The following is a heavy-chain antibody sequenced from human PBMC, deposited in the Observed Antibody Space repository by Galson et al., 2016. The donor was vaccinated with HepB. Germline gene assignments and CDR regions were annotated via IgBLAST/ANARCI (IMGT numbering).Heavy chain of an antibody. Sequence: QSGAEVKKPGESLKISCKGSGYSFTSYWIDWVRQMPGKGLEWMGIIYPGDSDTRYSPSFQGQVTISADKSISIAYLQWSSLKASDTAMYYCARHTGMGYSCGLWGDYWGQGTMVTVSS. CDR2: IYPGDSDT. V-gene: IGHV5-51*01. CDR1: GYSFTSYW. CDR3: ARHTGMGYSCGLWGDY. D-gene: IGHD6-19*01. J-gene: IGHJ3*01.